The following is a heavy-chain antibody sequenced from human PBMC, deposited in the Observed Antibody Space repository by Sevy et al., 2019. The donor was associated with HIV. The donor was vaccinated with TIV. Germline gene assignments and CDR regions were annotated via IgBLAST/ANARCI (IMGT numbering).Heavy chain of an antibody. CDR1: GFTFSNYG. V-gene: IGHV3-33*01. J-gene: IGHJ4*02. CDR2: IRSDGSNK. D-gene: IGHD3-22*01. Sequence: GGSLRLSCAASGFTFSNYGMHWVRQAPGKGLEWVAVIRSDGSNKYYADSVKGRFTISRDNAKNTLYLQMNILRVEDTAVYFCARGGDFNDRSAKRDFDYWGQGTLVTVSS. CDR3: ARGGDFNDRSAKRDFDY.